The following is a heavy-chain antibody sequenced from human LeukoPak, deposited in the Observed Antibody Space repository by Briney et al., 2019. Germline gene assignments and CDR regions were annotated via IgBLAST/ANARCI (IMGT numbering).Heavy chain of an antibody. V-gene: IGHV4-4*02. D-gene: IGHD6-25*01. CDR3: AREGGFYRPLDY. CDR1: GGSVSSTNW. J-gene: IGHJ4*02. CDR2: VHLDGRT. Sequence: SETPSLTCGVSGGSVSSTNWWTWIRQPPGKGLEWIGEVHLDGRTNFNPSLKSRLTMSVDLSENHVSLKLTSVTAADTAVYYCAREGGFYRPLDYSGQGTLVTVSS.